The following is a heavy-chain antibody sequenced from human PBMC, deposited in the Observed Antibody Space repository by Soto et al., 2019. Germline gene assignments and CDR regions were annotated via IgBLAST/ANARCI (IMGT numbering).Heavy chain of an antibody. CDR3: ARGTGDAFGY. CDR2: VFTSGRT. D-gene: IGHD2-21*02. J-gene: IGHJ4*02. CDR1: GGSMSSYS. Sequence: QVQLQESGPGLVKPSETLSLTCTVSGGSMSSYSWNWIRQPAGKGLEWIGRVFTSGRTTYNPSLRSRVTMSMDTSKSQFSVNLRSVAAADTALYYCARGTGDAFGYWGRGTLVTVSS. V-gene: IGHV4-4*07.